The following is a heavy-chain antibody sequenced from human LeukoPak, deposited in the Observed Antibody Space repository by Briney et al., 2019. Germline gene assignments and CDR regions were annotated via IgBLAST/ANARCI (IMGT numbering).Heavy chain of an antibody. D-gene: IGHD3-22*01. CDR2: ISYDGSNK. J-gene: IGHJ4*02. CDR1: GFTFSSYA. CDR3: AKGADTMIVVVTHPLDY. V-gene: IGHV3-30*18. Sequence: GRSLRLSCAAFGFTFSSYAMHWVRQAPGKGLEWVAVISYDGSNKYYADSVKGRFTISRDNSKNTLYLQMNSLRAEDTAVYYCAKGADTMIVVVTHPLDYWGQGTLVTVSS.